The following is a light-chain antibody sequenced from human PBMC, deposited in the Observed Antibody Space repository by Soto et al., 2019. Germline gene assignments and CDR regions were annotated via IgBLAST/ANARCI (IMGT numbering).Light chain of an antibody. V-gene: IGLV1-47*01. Sequence: QSVLTQPPSASATPGQRVTISCSGSRSNIGTNSVFWYQHLPGAAPKLLISKNNGRPSGVPDRFSASKSGTSASLAISGVRSEDEADYYCATWDDSLSCVVFGGGTKLTVL. J-gene: IGLJ3*02. CDR2: KNN. CDR3: ATWDDSLSCVV. CDR1: RSNIGTNS.